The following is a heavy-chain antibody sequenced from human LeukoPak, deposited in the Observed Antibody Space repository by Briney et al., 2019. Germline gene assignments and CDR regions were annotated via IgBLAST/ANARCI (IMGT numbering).Heavy chain of an antibody. J-gene: IGHJ3*02. V-gene: IGHV3-48*03. CDR3: AKDLGYYDSSGYYYVGSAFDI. CDR1: GFTFSSYE. D-gene: IGHD3-22*01. Sequence: GGSLRLSCAASGFTFSSYEMNWVRQAPGKGLEWVSYISSSGSTIYYADSVKGRFTISRDNAKNSLYLQMNSLRAEDTAVYYCAKDLGYYDSSGYYYVGSAFDIWGQGTMVTVSS. CDR2: ISSSGSTI.